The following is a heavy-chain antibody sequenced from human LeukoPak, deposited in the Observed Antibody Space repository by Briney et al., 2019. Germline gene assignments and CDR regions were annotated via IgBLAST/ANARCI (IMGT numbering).Heavy chain of an antibody. D-gene: IGHD3-22*01. CDR2: IWYDGSNK. J-gene: IGHJ4*02. Sequence: GGSLRLSCAASGFTFSSYGMHWVRQAPGKGLEWVAVIWYDGSNKYYADSVKGRFTISRDNSKNTLYLQMNSLRAEDTAVYYCAKDYYGSGGYYYVDYFDYWGQGTLVTVSS. CDR1: GFTFSSYG. V-gene: IGHV3-33*06. CDR3: AKDYYGSGGYYYVDYFDY.